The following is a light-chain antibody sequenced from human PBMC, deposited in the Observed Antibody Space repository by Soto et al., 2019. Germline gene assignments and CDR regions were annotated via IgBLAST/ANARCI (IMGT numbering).Light chain of an antibody. CDR3: QPYGSPPIT. Sequence: EIVLTQYPATLSLSPGERDTLSCMASQSVSGYLAWYQQKPGQAPRLLIYDAYKRATGITARFSGSGFGTDFTLTISRLEPEDFAVYYCQPYGSPPITVGQVTRLEIK. CDR2: DAY. V-gene: IGKV3-11*01. CDR1: QSVSGY. J-gene: IGKJ5*01.